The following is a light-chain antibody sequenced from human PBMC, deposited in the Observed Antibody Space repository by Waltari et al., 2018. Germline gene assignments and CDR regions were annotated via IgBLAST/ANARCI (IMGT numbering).Light chain of an antibody. V-gene: IGKV2-30*02. CDR2: KVS. J-gene: IGKJ1*01. CDR1: PLVHSDGNTY. CDR3: MQATHWPLT. Sequence: DVVMTQSPLSLPVTLGQPASLSCRSRPLVHSDGNTYLNWFQQRPGQSPRRLIYKVSNRDSGVPDRFSGSGSGTDFTLKISRVEAEDVGVYYCMQATHWPLTFGQGTKVEIK.